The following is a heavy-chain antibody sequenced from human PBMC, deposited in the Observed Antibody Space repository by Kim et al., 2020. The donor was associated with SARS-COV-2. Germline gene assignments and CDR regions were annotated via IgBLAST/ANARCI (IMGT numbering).Heavy chain of an antibody. J-gene: IGHJ4*02. D-gene: IGHD2-15*01. V-gene: IGHV3-21*01. CDR2: ISSSSYI. CDR3: TRGLGYCSGGSCYFDY. CDR1: GFTFSSYS. Sequence: GGSLRLSCAASGFTFSSYSMNWVRQAPGKGLEWVSSISSSSYIYYADSVKGRFTISTDNAKNSLYLQMNSLRDEDTAVYYCTRGLGYCSGGSCYFDYWGQGTLVTVSS.